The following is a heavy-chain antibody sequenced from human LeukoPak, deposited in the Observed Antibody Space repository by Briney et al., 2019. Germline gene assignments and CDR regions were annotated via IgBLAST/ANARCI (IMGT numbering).Heavy chain of an antibody. CDR1: GYIFTASY. J-gene: IGHJ4*02. CDR2: INPHSGGT. D-gene: IGHD2-2*01. V-gene: IGHV1-2*02. CDR3: ARFCSSSSCPFDS. Sequence: SVKVSCKASGYIFTASYIHWVRQAPGQGLECMGWINPHSGGTNYAQKFQGRVTMTRDTSISTAYMELSRLRSDDTAVYYCARFCSSSSCPFDSWGQGTLVTVSS.